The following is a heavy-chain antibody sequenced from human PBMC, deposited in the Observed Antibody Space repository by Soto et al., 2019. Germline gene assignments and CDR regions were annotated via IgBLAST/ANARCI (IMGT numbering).Heavy chain of an antibody. J-gene: IGHJ4*02. CDR1: GGSIRVIDHY. CDR2: IYYSGTT. CDR3: ARRGPDGTGHHYFDY. D-gene: IGHD2-8*02. V-gene: IGHV4-39*01. Sequence: SETLSLTCTVSGGSIRVIDHYWDCIRQPPGKRLEWIGTIYYSGTTIYKSSLQSRVTMSVDTSKRQFFLKVNSVNEVDTTVYFCARRGPDGTGHHYFDYWGQGALVTVSS.